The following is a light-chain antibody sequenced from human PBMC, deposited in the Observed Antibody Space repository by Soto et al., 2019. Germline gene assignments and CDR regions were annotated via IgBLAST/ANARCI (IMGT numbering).Light chain of an antibody. Sequence: QSVLTQPPSVSGAPGQSVTISCTGSSSNIGPTYDVHWYQQLPGTAPKLLIYANTNRPSGVPDRFSGSKSGTSASLAITGLQAEDEADYYCQSYDSSLSGYVFGTGTKVTVL. V-gene: IGLV1-40*01. CDR2: ANT. CDR1: SSNIGPTYD. J-gene: IGLJ1*01. CDR3: QSYDSSLSGYV.